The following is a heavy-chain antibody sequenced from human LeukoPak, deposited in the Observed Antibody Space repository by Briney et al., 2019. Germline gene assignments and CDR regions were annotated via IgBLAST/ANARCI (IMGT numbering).Heavy chain of an antibody. CDR3: ASPVKYYDTWSGYPPFDY. V-gene: IGHV1-69*13. D-gene: IGHD3-3*01. J-gene: IGHJ4*02. Sequence: SVKVSCKASGGTFNNFAISWVRQAPGQGLEWVGGIIPMSGTANYAQKFQGRVTTTADESTSTAYMELSSLRSEDTAIYYCASPVKYYDTWSGYPPFDYWGQGTQVTVSS. CDR1: GGTFNNFA. CDR2: IIPMSGTA.